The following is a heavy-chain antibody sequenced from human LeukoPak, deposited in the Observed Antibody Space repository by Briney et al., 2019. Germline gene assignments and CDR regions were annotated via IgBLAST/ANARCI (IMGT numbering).Heavy chain of an antibody. CDR2: IYYSGST. J-gene: IGHJ5*02. CDR1: GGSISSYY. V-gene: IGHV4-59*01. D-gene: IGHD2-2*01. CDR3: ARVGYPAGVPAFGGFDP. Sequence: SETLSLTCTVSGGSISSYYWSWIRQPPGKGRGWSWYIYYSGSTNYNHSLKSRVTISVDTSKNQFSLKLSSVTAADTAVYYCARVGYPAGVPAFGGFDPWGQGTLVTVSS.